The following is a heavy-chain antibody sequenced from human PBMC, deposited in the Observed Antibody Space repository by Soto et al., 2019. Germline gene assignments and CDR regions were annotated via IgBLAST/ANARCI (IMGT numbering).Heavy chain of an antibody. CDR1: GGTFSSYS. Sequence: ASVNVSCKSSGGTFSSYSISWVRQAPGQGLEWMGGIIPIFGTANYAQKFQGRVTITADESTSTAYMELSSLRSEDTAVYYCARSRGIAARSYYFDYWGQGTLVTVSS. J-gene: IGHJ4*02. CDR3: ARSRGIAARSYYFDY. V-gene: IGHV1-69*13. CDR2: IIPIFGTA. D-gene: IGHD6-6*01.